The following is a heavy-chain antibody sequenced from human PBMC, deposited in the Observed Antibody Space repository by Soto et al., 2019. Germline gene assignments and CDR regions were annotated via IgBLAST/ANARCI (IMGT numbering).Heavy chain of an antibody. D-gene: IGHD3-16*02. CDR2: IWYDGSNK. Sequence: QVQLVESGGGVVQPGRSLRLSCAASGFSFSSYGMHWVRQAPGKGLEWVAVIWYDGSNKYYIDSVKGRFTISRDNSKNTLYLQMNSLRAEDTAVYHCARDGEDYVRGTYRYFDYWGPGILVAVSS. CDR3: ARDGEDYVRGTYRYFDY. J-gene: IGHJ4*02. CDR1: GFSFSSYG. V-gene: IGHV3-33*01.